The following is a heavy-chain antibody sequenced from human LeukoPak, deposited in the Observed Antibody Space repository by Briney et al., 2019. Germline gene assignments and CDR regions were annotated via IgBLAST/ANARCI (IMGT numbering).Heavy chain of an antibody. CDR1: GFTFSSYE. D-gene: IGHD1-26*01. J-gene: IGHJ6*02. V-gene: IGHV3-48*03. CDR2: ISSSGSTI. CDR3: ARDRLGATRFIYYYYYYGMDV. Sequence: GGSLRLSCAASGFTFSSYEMSWVRQAPGKGLEWVSYISSSGSTIYYADSVKGRFTISRDNAKNSLYLQMNSLRAEDTAVYYCARDRLGATRFIYYYYYYGMDVWGQGTTVTVSS.